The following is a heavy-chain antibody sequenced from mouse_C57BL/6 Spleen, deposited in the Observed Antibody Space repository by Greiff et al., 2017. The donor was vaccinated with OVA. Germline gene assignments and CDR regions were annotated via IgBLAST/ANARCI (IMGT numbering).Heavy chain of an antibody. CDR1: GYTFTSYW. Sequence: VQLQQPGAELVKPGASVKLSCKASGYTFTSYWMQWVKQRPGQGLEWIGEIDPSDSYTNYNQKFKGKATLTVDTSSSTAYMQLSSLTSEDSAVYYCARGYFSTTVAPYWGQGTTLTVSS. J-gene: IGHJ2*01. D-gene: IGHD1-1*01. CDR3: ARGYFSTTVAPY. V-gene: IGHV1-50*01. CDR2: IDPSDSYT.